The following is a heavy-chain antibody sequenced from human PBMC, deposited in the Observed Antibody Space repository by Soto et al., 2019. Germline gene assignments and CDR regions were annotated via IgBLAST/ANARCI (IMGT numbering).Heavy chain of an antibody. CDR1: GFTFTNYD. J-gene: IGHJ1*01. Sequence: QVQLVESGGGVVQPGRSLRLSCAASGFTFTNYDMHWVRQAPGKGLEWVAIIWYDESNKYYGDSVKGRFTISRDIAKNTLYLQMNSLRAEDTAVYYCARGPGTTVTTYDYFEHWGQGTLVTVSS. D-gene: IGHD4-17*01. V-gene: IGHV3-33*01. CDR3: ARGPGTTVTTYDYFEH. CDR2: IWYDESNK.